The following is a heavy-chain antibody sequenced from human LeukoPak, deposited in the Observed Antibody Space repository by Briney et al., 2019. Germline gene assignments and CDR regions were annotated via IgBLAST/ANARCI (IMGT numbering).Heavy chain of an antibody. J-gene: IGHJ4*02. CDR1: GFTVSSNY. D-gene: IGHD6-19*01. CDR2: IYSGGST. Sequence: GGSLRLSCAASGFTVSSNYMSWVRQAPGKGLEWVSVIYSGGSTYYADSVKGQFTISRDNSKNTLYLQMNSLRAEDTAVYYCARVAMGDQWLVRYFDYWGQGTLVTVSS. CDR3: ARVAMGDQWLVRYFDY. V-gene: IGHV3-53*01.